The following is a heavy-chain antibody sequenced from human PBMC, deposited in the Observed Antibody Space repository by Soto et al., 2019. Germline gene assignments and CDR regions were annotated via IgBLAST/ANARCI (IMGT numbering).Heavy chain of an antibody. D-gene: IGHD3-9*01. J-gene: IGHJ4*02. Sequence: GGSLRLSCAASGFTFSSYDMHWVRQATGKGLEWVSAIGTAGDTYYPGSVKGRFTISRENAKNSLYLQMNSLRAGDTAVYYCARAIDYDILTCYPAPPDYWGQGTLVTVSS. V-gene: IGHV3-13*04. CDR3: ARAIDYDILTCYPAPPDY. CDR2: IGTAGDT. CDR1: GFTFSSYD.